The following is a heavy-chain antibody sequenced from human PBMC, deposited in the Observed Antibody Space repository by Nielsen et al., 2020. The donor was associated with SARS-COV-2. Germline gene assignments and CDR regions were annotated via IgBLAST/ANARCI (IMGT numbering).Heavy chain of an antibody. CDR2: IIPIFGTA. CDR3: AGVWNCDFNYYYMDV. CDR1: GGTFSSYA. D-gene: IGHD1-7*01. Sequence: SVKVSCKASGGTFSSYAISWVRQAPGQGLEWMGGIIPIFGTADYAQKFQGRVTITADESTSTAYMELSSLRSEDTAVYYCAGVWNCDFNYYYMDVWGKGTTVTVSS. J-gene: IGHJ6*03. V-gene: IGHV1-69*13.